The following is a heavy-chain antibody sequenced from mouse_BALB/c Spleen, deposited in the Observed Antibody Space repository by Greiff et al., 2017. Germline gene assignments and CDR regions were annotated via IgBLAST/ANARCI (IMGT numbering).Heavy chain of an antibody. CDR1: GYTFTSYW. CDR2: INPSTGYT. CDR3: ARTNWDVGWYFDV. V-gene: IGHV1-7*01. D-gene: IGHD4-1*01. J-gene: IGHJ1*01. Sequence: QVQLQQSGAELAKPGASVKMSCKASGYTFTSYWMHWVKQRPGQGLEWIGYINPSTGYTEYNQKFKDKATLTADKSSSTAYMQLSSLTSEDSAVYYCARTNWDVGWYFDVWGAGTTVTVSS.